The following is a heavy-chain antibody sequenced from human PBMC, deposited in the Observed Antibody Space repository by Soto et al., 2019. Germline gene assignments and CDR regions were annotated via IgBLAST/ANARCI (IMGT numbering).Heavy chain of an antibody. Sequence: GGSLRLSCAASGFTFSTYAMAWVRQAPGKGLEWVSGVSASGLNTDYADPVKGRFYISRDNSKNTVSLHMNSLKASDTAVYFCARHSGASGWTSEYFLHWGQGTQVTVSS. J-gene: IGHJ1*01. D-gene: IGHD6-25*01. CDR3: ARHSGASGWTSEYFLH. V-gene: IGHV3-23*01. CDR2: VSASGLNT. CDR1: GFTFSTYA.